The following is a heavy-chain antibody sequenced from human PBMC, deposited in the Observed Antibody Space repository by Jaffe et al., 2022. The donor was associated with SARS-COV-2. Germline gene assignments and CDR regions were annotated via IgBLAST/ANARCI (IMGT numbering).Heavy chain of an antibody. J-gene: IGHJ2*01. CDR1: RFTFSTYS. Sequence: EVQLVESGGGLVQPGGSLRLSCAASRFTFSTYSMNWVRQAPGKGLEWVSYISASSSTIYYADSVKGRFTISRDNAKNSLFLQMISLRAEDTAVYYCARDRSPRYWYFDLWGRGTLVTVSS. V-gene: IGHV3-48*01. CDR2: ISASSSTI. CDR3: ARDRSPRYWYFDL.